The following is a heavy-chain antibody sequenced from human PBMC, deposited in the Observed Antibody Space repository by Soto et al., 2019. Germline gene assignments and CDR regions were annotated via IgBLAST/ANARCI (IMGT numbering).Heavy chain of an antibody. Sequence: SGGSLRLSCAASGFTFSSYGMHWVRQAPGKGLEWVAVIWYDGSNKYYADSVKGRFTISRDNSKNTLYLQMNSLRAEDTAVYYCARESRPRYDFWSGYIDYWGQGTLVTVSS. CDR2: IWYDGSNK. J-gene: IGHJ4*02. CDR1: GFTFSSYG. V-gene: IGHV3-33*01. D-gene: IGHD3-3*01. CDR3: ARESRPRYDFWSGYIDY.